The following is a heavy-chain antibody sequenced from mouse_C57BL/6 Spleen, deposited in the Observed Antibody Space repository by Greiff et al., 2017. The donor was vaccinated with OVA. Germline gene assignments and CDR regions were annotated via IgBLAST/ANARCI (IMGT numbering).Heavy chain of an antibody. D-gene: IGHD1-1*01. CDR3: ATHPPYYGSRPWYFDV. CDR2: FYPGSGSI. CDR1: GYTFTEYT. V-gene: IGHV1-62-2*01. J-gene: IGHJ1*03. Sequence: VQLQQSGAELVKPGASVKLSCKASGYTFTEYTIHWVKQRSGQGLEWIGWFYPGSGSIKYNEKFKDKATLTADKSSSTVYMELIRLTSEDSAVFFCATHPPYYGSRPWYFDVWGTGTTVTVSS.